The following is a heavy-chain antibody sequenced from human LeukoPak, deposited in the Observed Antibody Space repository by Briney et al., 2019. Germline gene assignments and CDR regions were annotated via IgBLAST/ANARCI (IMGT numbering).Heavy chain of an antibody. D-gene: IGHD6-6*01. CDR2: IYYSGST. J-gene: IGHJ5*02. CDR3: ARVPTSSPSSWWFDP. Sequence: SQTLSLTCTVSDDSISSGGYYWGWIRQHPGKGLEWIGYIYYSGSTYYNPSLKSRITISVDTSKNQFSLKMNSVTAADTAVYYCARVPTSSPSSWWFDPWGQGTLVTVSS. CDR1: DDSISSGGYY. V-gene: IGHV4-31*03.